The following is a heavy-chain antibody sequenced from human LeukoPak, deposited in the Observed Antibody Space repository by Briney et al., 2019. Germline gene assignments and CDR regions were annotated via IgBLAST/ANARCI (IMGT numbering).Heavy chain of an antibody. Sequence: SETLSLTCAVYGGSFSGYYWSWIRQPPVKGLEWIGEINHSGSTNYNPSLKSRVTISVDTSKNQFSLKLSSVTAADTAVYYCARGATIFGVVSGFSPPHNWFDPWGQGTLVTVSS. CDR2: INHSGST. CDR1: GGSFSGYY. J-gene: IGHJ5*02. V-gene: IGHV4-34*01. CDR3: ARGATIFGVVSGFSPPHNWFDP. D-gene: IGHD3-3*01.